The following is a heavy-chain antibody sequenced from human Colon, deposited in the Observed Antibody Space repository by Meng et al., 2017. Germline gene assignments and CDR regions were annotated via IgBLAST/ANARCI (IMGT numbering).Heavy chain of an antibody. CDR3: ARHTPLLWFGELVGGANYFDY. Sequence: GESLKISCAASGFTFSSYWMSWVRQAPGKGLEWVANIKQDGSEKYYVDSAKGRFTISRDNAKNSLYLQMNSLRAEDTAVYYCARHTPLLWFGELVGGANYFDYWGQGTLVTVSS. D-gene: IGHD3-10*01. CDR1: GFTFSSYW. J-gene: IGHJ4*02. CDR2: IKQDGSEK. V-gene: IGHV3-7*01.